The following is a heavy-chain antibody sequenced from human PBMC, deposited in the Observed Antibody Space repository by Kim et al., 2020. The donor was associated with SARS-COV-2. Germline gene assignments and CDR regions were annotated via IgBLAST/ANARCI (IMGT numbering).Heavy chain of an antibody. D-gene: IGHD3-16*01. CDR3: ARDLGAGWFDP. V-gene: IGHV6-1*01. Sequence: KDYAVSVKSRITINPDPSKNQFSLQLNSVTPEDTAVYYCARDLGAGWFDPWGQGTLVTVSS. CDR2: K. J-gene: IGHJ5*02.